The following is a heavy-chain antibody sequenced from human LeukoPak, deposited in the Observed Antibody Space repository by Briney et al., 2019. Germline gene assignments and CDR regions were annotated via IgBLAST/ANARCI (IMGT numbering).Heavy chain of an antibody. Sequence: SQTLSLTCTVSGGSISSGDYYWNWIRQPPGKGLEWFGYIYYSGSTYYNPTLKSPVPISLATSKNQFSLKMNSVTAADTAVYYCTRVQAPYTSAWYYFDYWGQGTLVTVSS. CDR1: GGSISSGDYY. CDR2: IYYSGST. V-gene: IGHV4-30-4*01. J-gene: IGHJ4*02. D-gene: IGHD6-13*01. CDR3: TRVQAPYTSAWYYFDY.